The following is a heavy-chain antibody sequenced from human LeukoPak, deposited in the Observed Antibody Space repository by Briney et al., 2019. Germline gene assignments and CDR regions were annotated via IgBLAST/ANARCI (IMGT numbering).Heavy chain of an antibody. D-gene: IGHD3-9*01. Sequence: ASVKVSCKASGYTFTSYDINWVRQATGQGLEWMGWINPNSGGTNYAQKFQGRVTMTRDTSISTAYMELSRLRSDDTAVYYCARSPVYDILTGYYNNWFDPWGQGTLVTVSS. CDR1: GYTFTSYD. CDR3: ARSPVYDILTGYYNNWFDP. CDR2: INPNSGGT. J-gene: IGHJ5*02. V-gene: IGHV1-2*02.